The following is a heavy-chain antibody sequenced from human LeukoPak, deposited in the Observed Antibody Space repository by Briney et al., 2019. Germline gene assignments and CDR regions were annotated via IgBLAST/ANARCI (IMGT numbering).Heavy chain of an antibody. J-gene: IGHJ4*02. CDR3: ARDSSGSRYFDY. CDR2: INPNSGGT. CDR1: GYTFTGYY. V-gene: IGHV1-2*02. Sequence: ASVKVSCKASGYTFTGYYMHWVRQAPGQGLEWMGWINPNSGGTNYAQKFQGRVTMTRDTSISTAYMELSRLRSDDAAVYYCARDSSGSRYFDYWGQGTLVTVSS. D-gene: IGHD6-6*01.